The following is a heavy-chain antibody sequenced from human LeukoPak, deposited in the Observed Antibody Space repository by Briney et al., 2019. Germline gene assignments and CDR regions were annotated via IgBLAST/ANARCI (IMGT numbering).Heavy chain of an antibody. D-gene: IGHD2-8*01. CDR2: ISNTGSVT. J-gene: IGHJ4*02. Sequence: GGSMRLSCAGSGFTLSSLEMSWVRQAPGKGLEWVSYISNTGSVTYYADSVKGRFTISRDNARNSLFLQMNSLRADDTGVYYCTVVPMGWGQGTLVTVSS. CDR1: GFTLSSLE. V-gene: IGHV3-48*03. CDR3: TVVPMG.